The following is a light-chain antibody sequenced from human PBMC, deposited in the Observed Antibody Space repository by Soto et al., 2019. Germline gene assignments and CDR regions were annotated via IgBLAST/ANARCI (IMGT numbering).Light chain of an antibody. CDR2: DAY. V-gene: IGKV3-11*01. CDR3: QQRPMWPIT. CDR1: QSFRGL. J-gene: IGKJ5*01. Sequence: EVVLTQSPVTLSLSPGERATLSCRASQSFRGLLAWYQQKPGQAPRLLIYDAYNRATGIPPRFSGSGSGTDFPLTISSLEPEDSAVYYCQQRPMWPITFGQGTRLEIK.